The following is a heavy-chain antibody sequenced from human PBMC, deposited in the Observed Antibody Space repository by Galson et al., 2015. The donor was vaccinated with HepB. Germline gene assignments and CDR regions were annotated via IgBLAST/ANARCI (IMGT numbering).Heavy chain of an antibody. CDR1: GYTFTSYD. CDR3: ARGRPVTVFGVVIRPFDAFDI. CDR2: MNPDSDVT. V-gene: IGHV1-8*01. D-gene: IGHD3-3*01. J-gene: IGHJ3*02. Sequence: SVKVSCKASGYTFTSYDLNWVRQATGQGLEWMGWMNPDSDVTGYAQKFQGRVTMTRNTSISTAYMELSSLRYEDTAVYYCARGRPVTVFGVVIRPFDAFDIRGQGTMVAVSS.